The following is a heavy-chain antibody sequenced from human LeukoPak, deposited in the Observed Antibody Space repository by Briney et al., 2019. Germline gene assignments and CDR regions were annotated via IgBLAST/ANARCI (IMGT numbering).Heavy chain of an antibody. CDR3: ARAAELERLAFWVNYYYGMDV. CDR2: RKQDGSEK. Sequence: PGGSLRLSCAASGFTFSSYWMSWVRQAPGEGLEWVANRKQDGSEKYYVDSVKGRFTISRDNAKNSLYLQMNSLRAEDTAVYYCARAAELERLAFWVNYYYGMDVWGKGTTVTVSS. D-gene: IGHD1-1*01. V-gene: IGHV3-7*03. CDR1: GFTFSSYW. J-gene: IGHJ6*04.